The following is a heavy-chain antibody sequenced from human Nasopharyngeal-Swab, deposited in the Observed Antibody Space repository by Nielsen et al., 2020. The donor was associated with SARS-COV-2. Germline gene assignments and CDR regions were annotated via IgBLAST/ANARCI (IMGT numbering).Heavy chain of an antibody. CDR2: IYTGGST. V-gene: IGHV3-66*01. CDR1: GFTVSSNY. Sequence: GESLKISCAASGFTVSSNYMNWVRQAPGKGLEWVSVIYTGGSTYYADSVKGRFTISRDNSKNTLYLQMNSLRAEDTAVYYCARSHSSSWDYWGQGTLVTVSS. J-gene: IGHJ4*02. CDR3: ARSHSSSWDY. D-gene: IGHD6-13*01.